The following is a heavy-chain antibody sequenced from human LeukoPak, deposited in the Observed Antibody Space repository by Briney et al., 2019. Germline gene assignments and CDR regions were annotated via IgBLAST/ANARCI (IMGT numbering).Heavy chain of an antibody. CDR3: ARDLILFSSGWSKENWFDP. Sequence: GASVKVSCKASGYTFTSYGISRVRQAPGQGLEWMGWISAYNGNTNYAQKLQGRVTMTTDTSTSTAYMELRSLRSDDTAVYYCARDLILFSSGWSKENWFDPWGQGTLVTVSS. J-gene: IGHJ5*02. D-gene: IGHD6-19*01. V-gene: IGHV1-18*01. CDR2: ISAYNGNT. CDR1: GYTFTSYG.